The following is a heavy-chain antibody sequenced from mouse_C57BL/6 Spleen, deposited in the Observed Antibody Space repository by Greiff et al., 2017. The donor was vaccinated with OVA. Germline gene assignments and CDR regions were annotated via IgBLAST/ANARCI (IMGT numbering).Heavy chain of an antibody. D-gene: IGHD2-3*01. Sequence: QVQLKQSGPELVKPGASVKISCKASGYAFSSSWMNWVKQRPGKGLEWIGRIYPGDGDTNYNGKFKGKATLTADKSSSTAYMQLSSLTSEDSAVYFCARRGDGYYEDFDYWGQGTTLTVSS. V-gene: IGHV1-82*01. J-gene: IGHJ2*01. CDR2: IYPGDGDT. CDR3: ARRGDGYYEDFDY. CDR1: GYAFSSSW.